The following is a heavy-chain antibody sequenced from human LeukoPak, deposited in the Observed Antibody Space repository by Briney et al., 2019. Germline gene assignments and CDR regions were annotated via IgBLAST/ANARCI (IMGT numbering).Heavy chain of an antibody. Sequence: GGSLRLSCAASGFAVNSRYMAWVRQAPGKGLEWLSIMYKSGSTEYADSVKGRFTISRDSSRNTLHLQMTSLRAEDTAVYYCAKGESGSYYQVIDYWGQGTLVTVSS. J-gene: IGHJ4*02. D-gene: IGHD1-26*01. CDR2: MYKSGST. CDR1: GFAVNSRY. CDR3: AKGESGSYYQVIDY. V-gene: IGHV3-66*03.